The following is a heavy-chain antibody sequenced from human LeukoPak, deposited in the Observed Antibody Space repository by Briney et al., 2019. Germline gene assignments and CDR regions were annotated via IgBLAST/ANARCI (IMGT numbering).Heavy chain of an antibody. J-gene: IGHJ5*01. CDR1: GYTLSELS. CDR2: FVLEDGER. V-gene: IGHV1-24*01. CDR3: APLDLPPTTAAVAS. Sequence: ASVKVSCKVSGYTLSELSMHWVRQGPGKGLEWMAGFVLEDGERIYVQKFRGRVRVTEDTATDAAYMEWSSLRSEDTAVYYCAPLDLPPTTAAVASWGQGTLVTVSS. D-gene: IGHD6-13*01.